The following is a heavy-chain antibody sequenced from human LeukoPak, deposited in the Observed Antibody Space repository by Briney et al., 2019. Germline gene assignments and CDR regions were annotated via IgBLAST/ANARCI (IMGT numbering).Heavy chain of an antibody. CDR1: GGSISSYY. CDR2: IYYSGST. J-gene: IGHJ4*02. V-gene: IGHV4-59*01. D-gene: IGHD4-23*01. CDR3: ARGPPMVVTPFDY. Sequence: SETLSLTCTVSGGSISSYYWSWIRQPPGNGLEWIGYIYYSGSTNYNPSLKSRVTISVDTSKNQFSLKLSSVTAADTAVYYCARGPPMVVTPFDYWGQGTLVTVSS.